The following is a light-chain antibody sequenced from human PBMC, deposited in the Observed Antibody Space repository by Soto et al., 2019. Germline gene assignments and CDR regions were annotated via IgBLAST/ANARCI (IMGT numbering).Light chain of an antibody. Sequence: QSALTRPASVSGSPGQSITISCTGTSSDVGGYDHVSWYQQHPGKAPKLIIYDVSIRPSGVSNRFSGSKSGNTASLAVSGLQAEDEADYYCSSYTSKDTLVFGGGTQLTVL. CDR2: DVS. V-gene: IGLV2-14*03. J-gene: IGLJ3*02. CDR3: SSYTSKDTLV. CDR1: SSDVGGYDH.